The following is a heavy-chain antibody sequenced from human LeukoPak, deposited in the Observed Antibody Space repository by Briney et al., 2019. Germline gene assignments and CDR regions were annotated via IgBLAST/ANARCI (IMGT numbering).Heavy chain of an antibody. Sequence: SVKVSCKASGGTFSSYAISWVRQAPGQGLEWMGGIIPIFGTANYAQKFQGGVTITADESTSTAYMELSSLRSEDTAVYYCARAVVGDYVWGINWFDPWGQGTLVTVSS. D-gene: IGHD3-16*01. J-gene: IGHJ5*02. CDR1: GGTFSSYA. CDR3: ARAVVGDYVWGINWFDP. CDR2: IIPIFGTA. V-gene: IGHV1-69*01.